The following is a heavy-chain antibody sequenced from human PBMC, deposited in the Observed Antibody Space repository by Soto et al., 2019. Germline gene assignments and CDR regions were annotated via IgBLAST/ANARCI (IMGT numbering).Heavy chain of an antibody. V-gene: IGHV1-18*01. CDR2: ISAYNGNT. Sequence: GASVKVSCKASGYTFTSYGISWVRQAPGQGLEWMGWISAYNGNTNYAQKLQGRVTMTTDTSTSTAYMELRSLRSDDTAVYYCARFRTGSGSPTRIDYWGQGTLVTVSS. D-gene: IGHD3-10*01. CDR3: ARFRTGSGSPTRIDY. CDR1: GYTFTSYG. J-gene: IGHJ4*02.